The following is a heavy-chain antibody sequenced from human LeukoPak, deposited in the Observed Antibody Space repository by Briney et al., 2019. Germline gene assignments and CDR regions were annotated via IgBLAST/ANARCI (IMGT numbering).Heavy chain of an antibody. V-gene: IGHV1-8*01. CDR2: INPNSGNT. Sequence: ASVTVSCKASGYTFTSYDINWVRQAAGQGLEWMGWINPNSGNTIYAQKFQGRVTITRNTSISTAYMELSSLSYEHTAVYYCERVPAKLRSVTNWRSLLVDYYYHGMDVWGQGTTVTVSS. D-gene: IGHD1-20*01. J-gene: IGHJ6*02. CDR3: ERVPAKLRSVTNWRSLLVDYYYHGMDV. CDR1: GYTFTSYD.